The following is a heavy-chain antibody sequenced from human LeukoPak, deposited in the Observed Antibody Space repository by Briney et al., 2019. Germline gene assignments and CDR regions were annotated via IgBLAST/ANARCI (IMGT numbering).Heavy chain of an antibody. J-gene: IGHJ4*02. CDR2: ISSTSSYI. CDR1: GFTFTTYS. D-gene: IGHD3-22*01. CDR3: ARGISGTSGYYFRGLDY. Sequence: GGSLRLSCAASGFTFTTYSMNWVCQAPGKGLEWVSSISSTSSYIYYADSVKGRFTISRDNAKNSLYLQMNSLRAEDTAVYYCARGISGTSGYYFRGLDYWGQGTLVTVSS. V-gene: IGHV3-21*01.